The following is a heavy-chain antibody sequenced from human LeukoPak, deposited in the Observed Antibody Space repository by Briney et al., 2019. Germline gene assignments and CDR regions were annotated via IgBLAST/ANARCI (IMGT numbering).Heavy chain of an antibody. CDR1: GGSISGYY. Sequence: PSETLSLTCTVSGGSISGYYWSWIRQPPGEGLEWIGYLYNSGSTNYNPSLKSRVTISGDTSKNQLFLKLSSVTAADTAVYFCARGFVARAYWYFDLWGRGTLVAVSS. V-gene: IGHV4-59*01. CDR3: ARGFVARAYWYFDL. J-gene: IGHJ2*01. CDR2: LYNSGST. D-gene: IGHD5-12*01.